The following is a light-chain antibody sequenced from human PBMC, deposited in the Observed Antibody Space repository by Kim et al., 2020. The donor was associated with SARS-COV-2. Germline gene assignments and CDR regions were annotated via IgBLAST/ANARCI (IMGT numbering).Light chain of an antibody. CDR1: QSSCSS. CDR3: QRYDNWPCA. V-gene: IGKV3-15*01. Sequence: GSPRESVTLASRANQSSCSSLALYHHTPGRPPSLLIYYAFTRATGVPARFSVIVSSTEFTLTISSLQSEYCSVYYCQRYDNWPCAFGQWTKVHIK. J-gene: IGKJ1*01. CDR2: YAF.